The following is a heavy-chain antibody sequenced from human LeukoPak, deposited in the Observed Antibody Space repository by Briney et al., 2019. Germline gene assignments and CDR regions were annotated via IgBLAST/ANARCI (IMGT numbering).Heavy chain of an antibody. Sequence: PGGSLRLSCAVSGFTFSSYVINGCGQAPGKGLEWVAVTWYDGTNKYFADSVRGRFSISRDNSKNTLYLQMNSLRAEDTAVYYCARGDRSSWFNFDYWGQGTLVTVSS. J-gene: IGHJ4*02. V-gene: IGHV3-33*01. CDR3: ARGDRSSWFNFDY. D-gene: IGHD6-13*01. CDR2: TWYDGTNK. CDR1: GFTFSSYV.